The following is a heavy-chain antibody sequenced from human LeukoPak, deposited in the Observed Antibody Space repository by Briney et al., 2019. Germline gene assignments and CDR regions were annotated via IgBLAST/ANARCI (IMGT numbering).Heavy chain of an antibody. D-gene: IGHD1-26*01. J-gene: IGHJ4*02. CDR2: INPNSGGT. CDR1: GYTLTGYY. V-gene: IGHV1-2*02. CDR3: ARQREGNFDY. Sequence: ASVKVSCKASGYTLTGYYMHWVRQAPGQGLEWMGWINPNSGGTKYAQKFQGRVTMTRDTSISTAYMELSRLRSDDTAVYYCARQREGNFDYWGQGTLVTVSS.